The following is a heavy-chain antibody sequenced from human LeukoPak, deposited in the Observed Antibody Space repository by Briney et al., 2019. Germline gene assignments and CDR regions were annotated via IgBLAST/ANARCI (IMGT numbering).Heavy chain of an antibody. V-gene: IGHV3-66*01. CDR1: GFTVSSNY. Sequence: GGSLRLSCAASGFTVSSNYMSWVRQAPGKGLEWVSVIYSGGSTYFADSVKGRFTLSRDNSKNTLYPQMNSLRAEDTAVYYCARDLPLRYWGQGTLVTVSS. CDR3: ARDLPLRY. CDR2: IYSGGST. J-gene: IGHJ4*02.